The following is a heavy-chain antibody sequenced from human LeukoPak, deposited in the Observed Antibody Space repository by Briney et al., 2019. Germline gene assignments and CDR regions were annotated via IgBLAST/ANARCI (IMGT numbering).Heavy chain of an antibody. V-gene: IGHV3-20*04. CDR1: GFNFDDYG. D-gene: IGHD2-2*01. Sequence: GGSLRLSCAVSGFNFDDYGMTWVRHAPGKGLEWVSGINWNGGSIGYADSVKGRFTISRDNAKNSLYLQMNSLRAEDTALYYCARGYCSSSTCYYFDYWGQGTLVTVSS. J-gene: IGHJ4*02. CDR2: INWNGGSI. CDR3: ARGYCSSSTCYYFDY.